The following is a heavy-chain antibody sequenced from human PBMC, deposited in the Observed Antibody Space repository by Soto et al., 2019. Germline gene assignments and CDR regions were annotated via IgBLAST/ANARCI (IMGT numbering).Heavy chain of an antibody. D-gene: IGHD1-1*01. CDR3: AREGRMGTFDY. J-gene: IGHJ4*02. CDR1: GGSVSGGSYF. Sequence: QVQLQESGPGLVRPSETLSLTCTVSGGSVSGGSYFWSWVRQPPGKGLEWIGYFYYSGRTKYNPSLKRRVTILEDTSKNQFSLKLNSVTAADTAVDYCAREGRMGTFDYWGQGALVTVSS. CDR2: FYYSGRT. V-gene: IGHV4-61*01.